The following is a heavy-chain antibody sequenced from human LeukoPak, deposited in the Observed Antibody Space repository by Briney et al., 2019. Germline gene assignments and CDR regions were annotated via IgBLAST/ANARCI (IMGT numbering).Heavy chain of an antibody. CDR3: ASLAVAGLSEGY. D-gene: IGHD6-19*01. J-gene: IGHJ4*02. CDR2: IYYSGST. CDR1: GGSVSSGSYY. Sequence: SETLSLTCTVSGGSVSSGSYYWSWIRQPPGKGLEWIASIYYSGSTYYNPSLKSRVTISVDTSRNQFSLKLSSVTAADTAVYYCASLAVAGLSEGYWGQGTLVIVSS. V-gene: IGHV4-39*01.